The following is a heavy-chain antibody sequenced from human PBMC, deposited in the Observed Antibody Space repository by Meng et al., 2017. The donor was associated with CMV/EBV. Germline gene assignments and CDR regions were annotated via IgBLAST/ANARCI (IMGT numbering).Heavy chain of an antibody. Sequence: SETLSLTCAVYGGSFSGYYWSWIRQPPGKGLEWIGEINHSGSTNYNPSLKSRVTISVDTSKNQFSLKLSSVTAADTTVYYCARGGAANYYYYGMDVWGQGTTVTVSS. J-gene: IGHJ6*02. D-gene: IGHD2-15*01. CDR3: ARGGAANYYYYGMDV. CDR2: INHSGST. V-gene: IGHV4-34*01. CDR1: GGSFSGYY.